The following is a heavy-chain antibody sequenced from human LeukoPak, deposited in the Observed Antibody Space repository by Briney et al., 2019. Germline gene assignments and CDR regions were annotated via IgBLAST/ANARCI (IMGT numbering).Heavy chain of an antibody. CDR1: GYTFTGYY. CDR2: INPSGGST. CDR3: ARFRYGSTYYYYMDV. J-gene: IGHJ6*03. D-gene: IGHD5-18*01. V-gene: IGHV1-46*01. Sequence: GASVKVSCKASGYTFTGYYMHWVRQAPGQGLEWMGIINPSGGSTSYAQKFQGRVTMTRDMSTSTVYMELSSLRSEDTAVYYCARFRYGSTYYYYMDVWGKGTTVTVSS.